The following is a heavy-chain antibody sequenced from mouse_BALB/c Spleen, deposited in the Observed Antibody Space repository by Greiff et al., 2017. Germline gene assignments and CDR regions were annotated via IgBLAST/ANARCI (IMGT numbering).Heavy chain of an antibody. J-gene: IGHJ2*01. D-gene: IGHD2-14*01. CDR2: ISYDGSN. CDR1: GYSITSGYY. Sequence: EVKLMESGPGLVKPSQSLSLTCSVTGYSITSGYYWNWIRQFPGNKLEWMGYISYDGSNNYNPSLKNRISITRDTSKNQFFLKLNSVTTEDTATYYCARGGYYRYGFDYWGQGTTLTVSS. V-gene: IGHV3-6*02. CDR3: ARGGYYRYGFDY.